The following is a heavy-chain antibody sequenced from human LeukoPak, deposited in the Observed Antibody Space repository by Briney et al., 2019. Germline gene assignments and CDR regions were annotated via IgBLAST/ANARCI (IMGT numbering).Heavy chain of an antibody. V-gene: IGHV1-46*01. CDR2: INPSGGST. CDR1: GYTFTSYY. D-gene: IGHD3-22*01. J-gene: IGHJ6*02. CDR3: ARDGAAYYYDTSYGMDV. Sequence: ASVKLSCTASGYTFTSYYMHWVRQAPGQGLEWMGIINPSGGSTSYAQKFQGRVTMTRDTSTSTVYMELSSLRSEDTAVYYYARDGAAYYYDTSYGMDVGGQGTRVTVSS.